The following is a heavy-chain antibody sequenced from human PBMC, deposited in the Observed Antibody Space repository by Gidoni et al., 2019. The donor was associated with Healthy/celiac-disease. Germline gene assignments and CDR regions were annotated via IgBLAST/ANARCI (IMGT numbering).Heavy chain of an antibody. V-gene: IGHV3-21*04. Sequence: EVQLVESGGGLVMPGGSLRRSCALSGFTFRRYSMNWVRQAPGKGLEWVSSISSSSSYIYYADSVKGRFTISRDNAKNSLYLQMNSLRAEDTAVYYCARDSGDDILTGRWFDPWGQGTLVTVSS. CDR3: ARDSGDDILTGRWFDP. CDR1: GFTFRRYS. J-gene: IGHJ5*02. D-gene: IGHD3-9*01. CDR2: ISSSSSYI.